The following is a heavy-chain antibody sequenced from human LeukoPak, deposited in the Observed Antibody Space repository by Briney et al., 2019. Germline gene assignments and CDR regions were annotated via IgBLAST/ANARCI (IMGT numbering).Heavy chain of an antibody. V-gene: IGHV4-59*01. D-gene: IGHD1-1*01. Sequence: PSETLSLTCTVSGGSISSYYWSWIRQPPGKGLEWIGYIYYSESTNYNPSLKSRVTISVDTSKNQFSLKLSSVTAADTAVYYCARARLTTFDYWGQGTLVTVSS. CDR1: GGSISSYY. CDR3: ARARLTTFDY. J-gene: IGHJ4*02. CDR2: IYYSEST.